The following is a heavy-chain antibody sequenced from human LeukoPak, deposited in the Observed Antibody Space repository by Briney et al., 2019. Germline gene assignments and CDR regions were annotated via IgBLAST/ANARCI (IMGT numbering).Heavy chain of an antibody. J-gene: IGHJ4*02. CDR3: ARVRSAAAGPLDY. CDR1: GFTFSSYS. CDR2: INHDGTEK. D-gene: IGHD6-13*01. V-gene: IGHV3-7*01. Sequence: GGSLRLSCAASGFTFSSYSMNWVRQAPGKGLEWVANINHDGTEKYYVDSVKGRLSISRDNAKESLYLQMNSLRAEDTAVYYCARVRSAAAGPLDYWGLGTLVTVSS.